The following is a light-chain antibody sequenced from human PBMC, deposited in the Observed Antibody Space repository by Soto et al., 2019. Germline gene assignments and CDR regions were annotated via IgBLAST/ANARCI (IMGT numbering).Light chain of an antibody. V-gene: IGKV3-11*01. J-gene: IGKJ4*01. CDR3: QQGSDWPLT. CDR1: HSVNTF. CDR2: DAS. Sequence: EIVLTQSPATLSLSPGERATLSCRASHSVNTFLAWYQQKPGQAPRLIMDDASKRATFIPARFSGSGSGTDFTLTISNLEPEDFAVYYCQQGSDWPLTFGGGTKVEIK.